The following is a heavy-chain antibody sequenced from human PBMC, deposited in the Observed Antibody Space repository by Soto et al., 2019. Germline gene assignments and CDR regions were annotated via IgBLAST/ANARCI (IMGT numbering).Heavy chain of an antibody. Sequence: QVQLQESGPGLVKPSQTLVLTCTVSGDSISLDGFSWSWIRQPPGKGLEWIGFIYHSGATYYNPSLKSRVTTSVDKSKNQFSLRLASVTAADTAVYYCAREISYYFDSWGQGTLVTVSS. CDR1: GDSISLDGFS. CDR3: AREISYYFDS. J-gene: IGHJ4*02. CDR2: IYHSGAT. V-gene: IGHV4-30-2*01.